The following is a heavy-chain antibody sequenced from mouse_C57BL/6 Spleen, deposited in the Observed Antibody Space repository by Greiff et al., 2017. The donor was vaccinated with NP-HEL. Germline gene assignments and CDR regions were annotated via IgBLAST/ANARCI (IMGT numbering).Heavy chain of an antibody. CDR2: IYPGSGST. CDR3: ARFECGLGYFDV. Sequence: VQLQQPGAELVKPGASVKMSCKASGYTFTSYWITWVKQRPGQGLEWIGDIYPGSGSTNYNEKFKSKATLTVDTSSSTAYMQLSSLTSEDSAVYYCARFECGLGYFDVWGTGTTVTVSS. V-gene: IGHV1-55*01. CDR1: GYTFTSYW. D-gene: IGHD6-1*01. J-gene: IGHJ1*03.